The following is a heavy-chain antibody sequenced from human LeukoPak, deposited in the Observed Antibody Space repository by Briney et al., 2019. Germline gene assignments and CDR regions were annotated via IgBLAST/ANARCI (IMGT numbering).Heavy chain of an antibody. J-gene: IGHJ4*02. CDR3: ARRARDSSGYYRLYYFDY. CDR1: GYSFTSYW. Sequence: GESLKISCKGSGYSFTSYWIGWVRQMPGKSLEWMGIIYPGDSDTRYSPSFQGQVTISADKSISTAYLQWSSLKASDTAMYYCARRARDSSGYYRLYYFDYWGQGTLVTVSS. D-gene: IGHD3-22*01. V-gene: IGHV5-51*01. CDR2: IYPGDSDT.